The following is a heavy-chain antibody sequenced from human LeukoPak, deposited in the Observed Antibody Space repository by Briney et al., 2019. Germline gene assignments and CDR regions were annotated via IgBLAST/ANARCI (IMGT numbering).Heavy chain of an antibody. J-gene: IGHJ5*02. D-gene: IGHD6-19*01. CDR1: GGSFNGYY. V-gene: IGHV4-34*01. Sequence: SETLSLTCAVYGGSFNGYYWTWIRQPPGKGLEWIGEINHSGGTDYNPSLKSRVTISVDTSKNQFSLKLNSVTAADTAVYYCAKKRGYSSGWYDWFDPWGQGTLVTVSS. CDR3: AKKRGYSSGWYDWFDP. CDR2: INHSGGT.